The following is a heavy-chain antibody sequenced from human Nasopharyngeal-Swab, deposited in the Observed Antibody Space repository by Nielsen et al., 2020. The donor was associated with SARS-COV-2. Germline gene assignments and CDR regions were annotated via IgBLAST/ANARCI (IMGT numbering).Heavy chain of an antibody. CDR3: AREGGSSGRAGWIDP. Sequence: SLKISCAVSGFTFSSYPMHWVRQAPGKGLEWVAVITPEGAPHAYADSVKDRFTISRDNSKNILYLQMNSLRPDDMGVYYCAREGGSSGRAGWIDPWGQGTLITVSS. D-gene: IGHD6-19*01. CDR1: GFTFSSYP. V-gene: IGHV3-30*14. CDR2: ITPEGAPH. J-gene: IGHJ5*02.